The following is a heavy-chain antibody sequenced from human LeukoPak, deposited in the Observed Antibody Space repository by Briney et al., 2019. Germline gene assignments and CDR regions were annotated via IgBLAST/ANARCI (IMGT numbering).Heavy chain of an antibody. CDR3: ARGQNENKWELLSYYFDY. CDR1: GGSISSGGYY. V-gene: IGHV4-31*03. D-gene: IGHD1-26*01. Sequence: SQTLSLTCTVSGGSISSGGYYWSWIRQHPGKGLEWIGYIYYSGSTYYNPSLKSRVTISVDTSKNQFSLKLSSVTAADTAVYYCARGQNENKWELLSYYFDYWGQGTLVTVSS. J-gene: IGHJ4*02. CDR2: IYYSGST.